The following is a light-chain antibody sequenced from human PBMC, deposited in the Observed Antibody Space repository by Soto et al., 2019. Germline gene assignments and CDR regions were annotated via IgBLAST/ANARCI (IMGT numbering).Light chain of an antibody. CDR3: SSYAGSNNKV. J-gene: IGLJ1*01. CDR2: EVS. Sequence: QSALTQPPSASGSPGQSVTISCTGTSSDVGGYNYVSWYQQHPGKAPKLMIYEVSKRPSGGPDRFSGSKSGNTASLTVSGLQADDEDDYYCSSYAGSNNKVFGTGTKLTVL. V-gene: IGLV2-8*01. CDR1: SSDVGGYNY.